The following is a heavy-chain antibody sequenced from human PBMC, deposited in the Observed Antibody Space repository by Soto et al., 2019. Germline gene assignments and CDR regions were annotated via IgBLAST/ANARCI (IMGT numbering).Heavy chain of an antibody. CDR1: GFTFSSYA. V-gene: IGHV3-23*01. CDR3: ARDWPGSGSYYKHPPGIFDY. Sequence: PGRSLRLPCVASGFTFSSYAMSWVRQAPGKGLEWVSAIIGSGGSTYYADSVKGRFTISRDNSKNTLYLQMNSLRAEDTAVYYCARDWPGSGSYYKHPPGIFDYWGQGTLVTVSS. CDR2: IIGSGGST. D-gene: IGHD3-10*01. J-gene: IGHJ4*02.